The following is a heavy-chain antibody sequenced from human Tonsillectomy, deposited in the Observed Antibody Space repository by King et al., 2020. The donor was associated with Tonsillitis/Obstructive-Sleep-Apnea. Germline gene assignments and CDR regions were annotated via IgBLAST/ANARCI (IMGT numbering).Heavy chain of an antibody. CDR2: ISYDGSNK. Sequence: QLVESGGGVVQPGRSLRLSCTASGFSFSDYGMHWVRQAPGKGLEWVAVISYDGSNKFYADSVKGRFTISRDNSKNTLYLEMNSLRVEDTGVYFCAKKGGFQYDSCGYPDYWGQGALVTVSS. CDR1: GFSFSDYG. J-gene: IGHJ4*02. V-gene: IGHV3-30*18. D-gene: IGHD3-22*01. CDR3: AKKGGFQYDSCGYPDY.